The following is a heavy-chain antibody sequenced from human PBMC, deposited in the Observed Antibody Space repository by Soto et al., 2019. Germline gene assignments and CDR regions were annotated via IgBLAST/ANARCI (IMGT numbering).Heavy chain of an antibody. CDR2: ISSDSYYI. CDR3: ARYDAFKAFDL. J-gene: IGHJ3*01. Sequence: NPGGSLRLSCAASGFTFSSYAMHWVRQAPGKGLEWVSSISSDSYYIDFADSVKGRFTISRDDVSNSVSLQMDSLRVEDTGIYYCARYDAFKAFDLWGQGTMVTVSS. D-gene: IGHD1-1*01. CDR1: GFTFSSYA. V-gene: IGHV3-21*06.